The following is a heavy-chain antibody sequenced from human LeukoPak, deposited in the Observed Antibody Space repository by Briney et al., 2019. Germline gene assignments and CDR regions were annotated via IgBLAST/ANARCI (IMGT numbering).Heavy chain of an antibody. CDR3: ANLADSSGYYYS. CDR2: ISYDGSNK. D-gene: IGHD3-22*01. Sequence: GGSLRLSCAASGFTFSSYAMHWVRQAPGKGLEWVAVISYDGSNKYYADSVKGRFTISRDNSKSTLYLQMNSLRAEDTAIYYCANLADSSGYYYSWGQGTLVTVSS. V-gene: IGHV3-30-3*01. J-gene: IGHJ4*02. CDR1: GFTFSSYA.